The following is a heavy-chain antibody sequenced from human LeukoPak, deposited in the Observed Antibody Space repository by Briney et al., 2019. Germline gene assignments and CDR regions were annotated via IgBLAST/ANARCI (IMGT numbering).Heavy chain of an antibody. D-gene: IGHD1-26*01. CDR3: ARAVIVRATP. J-gene: IGHJ5*02. CDR2: ISASNGNT. CDR1: GYSFTDYA. V-gene: IGHV1-18*01. Sequence: ASVKVSCKTSGYSFTDYAITWVRQVRCQGLEWVGWISASNGNTDYAQSFRGRATMTTDTSTSTAYMELRSLRSDDTAVDYCARAVIVRATPWGQGKLVTVSS.